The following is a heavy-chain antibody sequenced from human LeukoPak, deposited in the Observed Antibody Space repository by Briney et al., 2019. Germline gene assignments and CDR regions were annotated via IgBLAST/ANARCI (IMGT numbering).Heavy chain of an antibody. D-gene: IGHD6-19*01. V-gene: IGHV3-30*03. CDR1: GFTFRSYG. J-gene: IGHJ2*01. CDR2: ISYDGSNK. CDR3: ARDLLYSSGWSPGGWYFDL. Sequence: GGSLRLSCAASGFTFRSYGMHWVRQAPGKGLEWVAVISYDGSNKYYADSVKGRFTISRDNSKNTLYLQMNSLRAEDTAVYYCARDLLYSSGWSPGGWYFDLWGRGTLVTVSS.